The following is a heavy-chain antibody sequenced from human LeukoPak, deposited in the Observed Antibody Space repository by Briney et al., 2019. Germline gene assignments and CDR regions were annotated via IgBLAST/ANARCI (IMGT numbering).Heavy chain of an antibody. D-gene: IGHD3-9*01. CDR2: IYYSGST. Sequence: SETLSLTCTVSGGSVSSGSYYWSWIRQPPGKGLEWIGYIYYSGSTNYNPSLKSRVTISVNTSKNQFSLKLSSVTAADTAVYYCARDPTYYDILTGYYLSGAFDIWGQGTMVTVSS. J-gene: IGHJ3*02. V-gene: IGHV4-61*01. CDR3: ARDPTYYDILTGYYLSGAFDI. CDR1: GGSVSSGSYY.